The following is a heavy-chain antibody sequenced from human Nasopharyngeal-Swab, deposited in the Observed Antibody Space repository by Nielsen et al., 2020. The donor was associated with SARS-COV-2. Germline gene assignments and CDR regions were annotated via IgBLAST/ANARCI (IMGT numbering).Heavy chain of an antibody. J-gene: IGHJ4*02. CDR3: ASFAQGSPSLY. CDR2: TSYRSQWYN. V-gene: IGHV6-1*01. CDR1: GDSVSSTIAA. Sequence: LRLSCAISGDSVSSTIAAWHWIRQSPSRGLEWLGRTSYRSQWYNDYAVSVRSRITISPDISKNQFSLHLNSVTPEDTAVYYCASFAQGSPSLYWGQGILVTVSS.